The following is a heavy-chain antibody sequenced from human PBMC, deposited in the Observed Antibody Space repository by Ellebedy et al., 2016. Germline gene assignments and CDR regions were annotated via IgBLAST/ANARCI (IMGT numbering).Heavy chain of an antibody. J-gene: IGHJ4*02. CDR3: ARRVVVAVYFDY. CDR2: IYYSGST. D-gene: IGHD2-15*01. V-gene: IGHV4-31*02. Sequence: SWVRQMPGKGLEWIGYIYYSGSTYYNPSLKSRVTISVDTSKNQFSLKLSSVTAADTAVYYCARRVVVAVYFDYWGQGTLVTVSS.